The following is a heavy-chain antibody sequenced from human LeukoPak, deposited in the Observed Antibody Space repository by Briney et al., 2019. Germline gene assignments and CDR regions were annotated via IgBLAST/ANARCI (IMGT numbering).Heavy chain of an antibody. CDR2: ISGSGRTT. D-gene: IGHD1-26*01. Sequence: GGSLRLSCAASGFTFNNYAMNWVRQAPRKGLEWVSVISGSGRTTYSADSVKGRFTISRDKSNNTVYLHMNSLRAEDTAVYFCAKSIVNSGTFIPFDYWGQGTLVTVSS. CDR1: GFTFNNYA. CDR3: AKSIVNSGTFIPFDY. J-gene: IGHJ4*02. V-gene: IGHV3-23*01.